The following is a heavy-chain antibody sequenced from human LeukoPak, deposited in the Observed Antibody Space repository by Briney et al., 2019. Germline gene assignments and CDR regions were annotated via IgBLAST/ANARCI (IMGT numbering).Heavy chain of an antibody. V-gene: IGHV4-59*08. D-gene: IGHD4-17*01. J-gene: IGHJ4*02. Sequence: PSETLSLTCTVSGGSISSYYWSWIRQPPGKGLEWIGYIYYSGSTNYNPSLKSRVTISVDTSKNQFSLKLSSVTAADTAVYYCARRVRDGDYDYWGQGTLVTVSS. CDR1: GGSISSYY. CDR2: IYYSGST. CDR3: ARRVRDGDYDY.